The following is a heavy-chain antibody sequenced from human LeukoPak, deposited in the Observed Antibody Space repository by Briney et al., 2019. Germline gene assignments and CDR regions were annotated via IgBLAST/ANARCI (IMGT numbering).Heavy chain of an antibody. CDR2: ILPSFGTA. D-gene: IGHD3-10*01. J-gene: IGHJ4*02. V-gene: IGHV1-69*13. Sequence: SVKVSCKVSGGPFSRYAISWVRQALGQGLEWMGGILPSFGTANYAQKFQVRVTITADESTGTAYMELSSLRSEDTAVYYCARVFRGLLGGSYYYFDSWGQGILVAVSS. CDR3: ARVFRGLLGGSYYYFDS. CDR1: GGPFSRYA.